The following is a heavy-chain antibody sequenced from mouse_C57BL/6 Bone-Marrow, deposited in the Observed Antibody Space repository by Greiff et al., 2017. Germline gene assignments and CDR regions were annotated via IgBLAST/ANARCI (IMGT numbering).Heavy chain of an antibody. D-gene: IGHD2-2*01. J-gene: IGHJ1*03. CDR1: GYTFTSYW. V-gene: IGHV1-50*01. Sequence: QVQLQQPGAELVKPGASVKLSCKASGYTFTSYWMQWVKQRPGQGLEWIGEIDPSDSYTNYNQKFKGKATLTVDTSSSTAYMQLSSLTSEDSAVYYCARRGMVTTRYWYFDVWGTGTTVTVSS. CDR3: ARRGMVTTRYWYFDV. CDR2: IDPSDSYT.